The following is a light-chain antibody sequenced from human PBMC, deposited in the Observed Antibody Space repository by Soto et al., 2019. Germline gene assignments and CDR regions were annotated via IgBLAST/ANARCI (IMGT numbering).Light chain of an antibody. CDR2: GDS. Sequence: QSVLTQPPSVSGAPGQRVTISCTGSSSNIGRGYDVHWYQQFPGSAPRLLLSGDSNRPSGVPDRFSGSRSGTSASLAITGVQAEDEGDYYCQAFDSSLTISGVFGGGTKLTVL. CDR1: SSNIGRGYD. J-gene: IGLJ3*02. V-gene: IGLV1-40*01. CDR3: QAFDSSLTISGV.